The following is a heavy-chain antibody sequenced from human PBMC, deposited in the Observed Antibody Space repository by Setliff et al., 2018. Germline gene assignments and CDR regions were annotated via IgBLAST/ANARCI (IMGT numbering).Heavy chain of an antibody. CDR3: ARDRYYGSGSYYNYLDK. CDR1: GGSFSTYY. D-gene: IGHD3-10*01. CDR2: VYYSGAA. Sequence: SETLSLTCTVSGGSFSTYYWSWIRQAPGKGLEWIGHVYYSGAANYNPSLKSRVTVSVDTSKNQFSLRLISVTAADTAVYYCARDRYYGSGSYYNYLDKWGQGSLVTVSS. V-gene: IGHV4-59*01. J-gene: IGHJ4*02.